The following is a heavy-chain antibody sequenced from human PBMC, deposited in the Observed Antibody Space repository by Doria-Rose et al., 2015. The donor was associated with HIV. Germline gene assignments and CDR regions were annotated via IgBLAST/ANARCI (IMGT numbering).Heavy chain of an antibody. V-gene: IGHV2-26*01. CDR1: GVSLSSPGMG. Sequence: QVQLVQSGPVLVKPTETLTLTCTVSGVSLSSPGMGVSWIRQPPGKALEWLANIFSDDERSDNTSLKSRLTISRSTSKSQVVLTMTDMDPVDTATYYCARIKSSRWYHKYYFDFWGQGTLVIVSA. D-gene: IGHD6-13*01. J-gene: IGHJ4*02. CDR3: ARIKSSRWYHKYYFDF. CDR2: IFSDDER.